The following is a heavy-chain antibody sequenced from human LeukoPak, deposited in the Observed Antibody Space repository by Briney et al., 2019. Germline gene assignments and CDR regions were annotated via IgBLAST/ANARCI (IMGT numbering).Heavy chain of an antibody. CDR1: GYAFTTYA. J-gene: IGHJ3*02. D-gene: IGHD6-19*01. Sequence: ASVKVSCKASGYAFTTYAINWVRQAPGQGLERMGWINPNTGHPTYAQGFTGRFVFSWDTSVNTTCLQITSLKAEDTAVYFCATEPPGSSGWNDAFDIWGQGTVVTVSS. CDR3: ATEPPGSSGWNDAFDI. V-gene: IGHV7-4-1*02. CDR2: INPNTGHP.